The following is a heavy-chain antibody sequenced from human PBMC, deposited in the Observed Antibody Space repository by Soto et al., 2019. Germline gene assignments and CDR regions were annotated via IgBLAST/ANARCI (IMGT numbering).Heavy chain of an antibody. CDR2: IYYSGST. V-gene: IGHV4-31*03. J-gene: IGHJ4*02. CDR3: ARESGQSNYYDSSGYHDSVFDY. D-gene: IGHD3-22*01. CDR1: GGSISSGGYY. Sequence: QVQLQESGPGLVKPSQTLSLTCTVSGGSISSGGYYWSWIRQHPGKGLEWIGYIYYSGSTYYNPSLKSRVTISVHTSKNQFSLKLSSVTAADTAVYYCARESGQSNYYDSSGYHDSVFDYWGQGTLVTVSS.